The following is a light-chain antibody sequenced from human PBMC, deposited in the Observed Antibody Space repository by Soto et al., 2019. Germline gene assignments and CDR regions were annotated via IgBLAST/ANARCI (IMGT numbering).Light chain of an antibody. J-gene: IGLJ3*02. CDR2: DVS. V-gene: IGLV2-14*01. CDR1: SSDVGGYNY. Sequence: QPVLTQPASVSGSPGQSITISCTGTSSDVGGYNYVSWYQQHPGKAPKLMIYDVSNRPSGVSNRFSGSKSGNTASLTISGLQAEDEADYYCSSYTSSSTPNWVFGGGTKLTVL. CDR3: SSYTSSSTPNWV.